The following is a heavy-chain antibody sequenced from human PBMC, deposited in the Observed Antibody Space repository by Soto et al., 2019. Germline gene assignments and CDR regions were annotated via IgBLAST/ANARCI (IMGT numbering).Heavy chain of an antibody. J-gene: IGHJ4*02. D-gene: IGHD2-2*01. Sequence: GGSLRLSCTVSGFAFNNYGINWVRQAPGKGLEWVSSISKSDYTYYSDSVKGRFTISRDNAKNSVSLQMNTLRVEDTAVYYCAREDSIIIPAVSDFWGQGTLVTV. CDR2: ISKSDYT. CDR1: GFAFNNYG. CDR3: AREDSIIIPAVSDF. V-gene: IGHV3-21*01.